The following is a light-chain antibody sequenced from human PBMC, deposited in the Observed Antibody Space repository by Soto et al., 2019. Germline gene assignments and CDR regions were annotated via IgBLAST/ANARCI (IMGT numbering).Light chain of an antibody. Sequence: QSALTQPASVSGPPGQSITISCTGSSSDIGRHDYVSWYQHHPDKVPKVIIYEVIHRPSGVSNRFSGSKSGNTASLTISGLQAADEADYYCSSYSSGSTLLLFGGGTQLTVL. CDR3: SSYSSGSTLLL. CDR1: SSDIGRHDY. CDR2: EVI. V-gene: IGLV2-14*01. J-gene: IGLJ2*01.